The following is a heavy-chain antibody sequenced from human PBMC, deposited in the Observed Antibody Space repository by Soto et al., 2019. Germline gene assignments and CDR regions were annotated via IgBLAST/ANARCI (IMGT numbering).Heavy chain of an antibody. D-gene: IGHD3-3*01. CDR2: RKQDGSEK. V-gene: IGHV3-7*01. CDR3: ARDSIFGVVREYGMDV. Sequence: GGSLRLSCAASGFTFSSYWMSWVRQAPGKGLEWVANRKQDGSEKYYVDSVKGRFTISRDNAKNSLYLQMNSLRAEDTAVYYCARDSIFGVVREYGMDVWGQGTTVTDS. CDR1: GFTFSSYW. J-gene: IGHJ6*02.